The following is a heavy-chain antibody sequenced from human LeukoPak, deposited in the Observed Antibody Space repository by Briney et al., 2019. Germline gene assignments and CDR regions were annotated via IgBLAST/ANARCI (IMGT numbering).Heavy chain of an antibody. Sequence: VASVKVSCKASGYTFTGYYMHWVRQAPGQGLEWMGWINPNSGGTNYAQKFQGRVTMTRDTSISTAYMELSRLRSDDTAVYYCARGGVLYQLLYLSYYYYGMDVWGQGTTVTVSS. CDR1: GYTFTGYY. J-gene: IGHJ6*02. CDR2: INPNSGGT. D-gene: IGHD2-2*02. CDR3: ARGGVLYQLLYLSYYYYGMDV. V-gene: IGHV1-2*02.